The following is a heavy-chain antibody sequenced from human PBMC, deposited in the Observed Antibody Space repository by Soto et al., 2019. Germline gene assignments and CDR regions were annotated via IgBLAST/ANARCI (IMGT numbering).Heavy chain of an antibody. J-gene: IGHJ4*02. CDR1: GYTFTTYG. CDR3: AGDFRSTCRGASCNDFDL. Sequence: AASVKVSCKSSGYTFTTYGFSWVRQAPGQGLEWVGWISANNGDTNYAEKFQGRLTLTTDTSTSTAYMDLRSLTSDDTAGYYCAGDFRSTCRGASCNDFDLWGQGTLVTVSS. V-gene: IGHV1-18*01. CDR2: ISANNGDT. D-gene: IGHD2-15*01.